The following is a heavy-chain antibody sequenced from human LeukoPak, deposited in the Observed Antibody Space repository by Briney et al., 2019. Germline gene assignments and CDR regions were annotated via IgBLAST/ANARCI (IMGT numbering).Heavy chain of an antibody. D-gene: IGHD2-15*01. CDR3: ARVHLSRYCSGGSCYSEDYYYYGMDV. J-gene: IGHJ6*02. CDR2: IKQDGSEK. V-gene: IGHV3-7*01. CDR1: GLTFSSYW. Sequence: GALRLSCAASGLTFSSYWMSWVRQAPGKGLEWVANIKQDGSEKYYVDSVKGRFTISRDNAKNSLYLQMNSLRAEDTAVYYCARVHLSRYCSGGSCYSEDYYYYGMDVWGQGTTVTVSS.